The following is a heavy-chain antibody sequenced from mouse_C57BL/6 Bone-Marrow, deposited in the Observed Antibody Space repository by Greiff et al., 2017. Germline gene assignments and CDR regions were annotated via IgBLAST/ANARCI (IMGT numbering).Heavy chain of an antibody. J-gene: IGHJ3*01. CDR2: IRNKANGYTT. CDR3: ARYCGYDGFAY. D-gene: IGHD2-2*01. V-gene: IGHV7-3*01. Sequence: EVQRVESGGGLVQPGGSLSLSCAASGFTFTDYYMSWVRQPPGKALEWLGFIRNKANGYTTEYSASVKGRFTISRDNSQSILYLQMNALRAEDSATDYCARYCGYDGFAYWGQGTLVTVSA. CDR1: GFTFTDYY.